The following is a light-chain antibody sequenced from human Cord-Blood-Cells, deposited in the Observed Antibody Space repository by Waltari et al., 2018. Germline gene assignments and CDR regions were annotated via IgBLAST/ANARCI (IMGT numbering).Light chain of an antibody. V-gene: IGKV1-39*01. CDR2: AAS. CDR1: QSISSY. Sequence: DIQMTQSPSSLYASVGDRVTITCRASQSISSYLNLYQQKPGKAPKLLIYAASSLQSGVPSRFSGSGSGTDVTLTISSLQPEDFATYYCQQSYSTPLTFGGGTKVEIK. CDR3: QQSYSTPLT. J-gene: IGKJ4*01.